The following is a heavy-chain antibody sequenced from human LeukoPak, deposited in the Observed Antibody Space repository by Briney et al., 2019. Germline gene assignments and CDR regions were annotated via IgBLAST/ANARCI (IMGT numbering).Heavy chain of an antibody. CDR3: ARRRGDSGSYYVDY. CDR2: IYYSGST. V-gene: IGHV4-39*01. J-gene: IGHJ4*02. Sequence: SETLSLTCTVSGGSISSTNYYWGWIRQPPGKGLEWIGNIYYSGSTYYNPSLKSRVTISVDTSKNQFSLKLSSVTAAGTAVYYCARRRGDSGSYYVDYWGQGTLVTVSS. D-gene: IGHD1-26*01. CDR1: GGSISSTNYY.